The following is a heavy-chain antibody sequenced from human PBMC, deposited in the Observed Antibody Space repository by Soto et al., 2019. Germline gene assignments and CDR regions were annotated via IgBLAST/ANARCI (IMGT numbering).Heavy chain of an antibody. Sequence: PGGSLRLSCVASGFTFSSFSLHWVRQAPGKGLEWVANINEDGSEKYYVDSAKGRFTISRDNAKNSLYLQMSSLRAEDTAVYYCARDLFDYWGQGTLVTVSS. CDR2: INEDGSEK. CDR1: GFTFSSFS. CDR3: ARDLFDY. J-gene: IGHJ4*02. V-gene: IGHV3-7*01.